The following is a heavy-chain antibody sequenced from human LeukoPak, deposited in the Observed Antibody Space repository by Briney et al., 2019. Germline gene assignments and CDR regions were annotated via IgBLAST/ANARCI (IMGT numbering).Heavy chain of an antibody. CDR1: GYIVTGYY. D-gene: IGHD2-8*02. CDR2: INAKSGDT. Sequence: ASVKVSCNASGYIVTGYYMHWVRQAPGQGLEWMGRINAKSGDTKYAQKFQARVTMTRDTSINTTYMEVSRLSSDHTAVYYCARQNTGQLDYWGQGTLVTVSS. V-gene: IGHV1-2*02. J-gene: IGHJ4*02. CDR3: ARQNTGQLDY.